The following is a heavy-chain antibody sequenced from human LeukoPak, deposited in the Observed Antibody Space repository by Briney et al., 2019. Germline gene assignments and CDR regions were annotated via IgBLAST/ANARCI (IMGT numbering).Heavy chain of an antibody. CDR1: GFTVSSNY. D-gene: IGHD3-16*02. CDR2: ISHSGST. V-gene: IGHV4-34*01. Sequence: GSLRLSCAASGFTVSSNYMSWIRQPPGKGLEWIGEISHSGSTNYNPSLKSRVTISVDTSKDQFSLKLISVTAADTAVYYCARRTFGGVIKYWGQGTLVTVSS. CDR3: ARRTFGGVIKY. J-gene: IGHJ4*02.